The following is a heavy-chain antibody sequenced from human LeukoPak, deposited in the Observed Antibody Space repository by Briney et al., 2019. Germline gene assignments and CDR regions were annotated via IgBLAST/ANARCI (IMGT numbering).Heavy chain of an antibody. J-gene: IGHJ6*03. CDR3: ARDLGGSSDGSYYYYMDV. CDR1: GVSVSTYY. CDR2: FFTSGTCGTT. Sequence: SETLSLTCTVSGVSVSTYYWSWIGQPAGKGLEFICRFFTSGTCGTTNYNPSLKGRVTMSLDTSKNQFSLKVRSVTAADTAVYYCARDLGGSSDGSYYYYMDVLGKGTSDTVSS. V-gene: IGHV4-4*07. D-gene: IGHD5-18*01.